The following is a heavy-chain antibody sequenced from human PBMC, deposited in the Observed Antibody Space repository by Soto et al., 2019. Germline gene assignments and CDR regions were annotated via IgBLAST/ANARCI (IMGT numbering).Heavy chain of an antibody. CDR1: GYSFAGYW. V-gene: IGHV5-10-1*01. D-gene: IGHD3-22*01. Sequence: GESLKISCKGSGYSFAGYWITWVRQKPGKGLEWMGRIDTGDSQTYYSPSFRGHVTISVTKTLTTVFLQWSSLRASDTAMYYCARQIYDSDTGPNFQYYFDSWGQGTPVTVSS. J-gene: IGHJ4*02. CDR2: IDTGDSQT. CDR3: ARQIYDSDTGPNFQYYFDS.